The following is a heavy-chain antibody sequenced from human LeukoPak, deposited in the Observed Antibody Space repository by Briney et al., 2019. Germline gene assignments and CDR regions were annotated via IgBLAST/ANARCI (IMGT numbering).Heavy chain of an antibody. J-gene: IGHJ4*02. D-gene: IGHD5-18*01. CDR2: IYYSGRT. V-gene: IGHV4-31*03. CDR1: GGSISSGGFY. Sequence: SQTLSLTCTVSGGSISSGGFYWSWIRQHPGTGLEWIAYIYYSGRTYYNPSLESRLTISLDTSKNQFSLKLSSVTAADTAVYYCARSGGYSYGYFDYWGQGTLVTVSS. CDR3: ARSGGYSYGYFDY.